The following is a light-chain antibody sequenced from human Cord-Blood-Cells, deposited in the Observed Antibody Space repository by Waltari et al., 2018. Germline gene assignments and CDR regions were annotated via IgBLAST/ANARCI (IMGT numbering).Light chain of an antibody. Sequence: QSVLTQPPSASGTPGQRVTISCSGSSSNIGSNQVYWYQQLPGTAPKLLIYRNNQRPSGVPDRFSGSKSGTSASLAISGLRSEDEADYYCAAWDDSLSGFYVFGTGTKVTVL. J-gene: IGLJ1*01. CDR3: AAWDDSLSGFYV. CDR2: RNN. CDR1: SSNIGSNQ. V-gene: IGLV1-47*01.